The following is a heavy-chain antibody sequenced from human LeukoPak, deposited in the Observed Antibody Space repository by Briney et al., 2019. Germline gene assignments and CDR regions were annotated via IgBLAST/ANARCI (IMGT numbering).Heavy chain of an antibody. Sequence: GGSLRLSCAASGFSFSSYAMSWVRRAPGKGLEWVSSISATGGSTYYADSEKGWFTISRDNSKNTLYLQMNSLRAEDTAVYYCAKNSVWSRYYFDYWGQGTLVTVPS. J-gene: IGHJ4*02. CDR3: AKNSVWSRYYFDY. D-gene: IGHD5/OR15-5a*01. CDR2: ISATGGST. V-gene: IGHV3-23*01. CDR1: GFSFSSYA.